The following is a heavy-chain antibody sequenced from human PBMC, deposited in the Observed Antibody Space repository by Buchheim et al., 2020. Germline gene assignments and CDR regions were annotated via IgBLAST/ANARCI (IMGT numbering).Heavy chain of an antibody. Sequence: QVQLQESGPGLVKPSQTLSLTCTVSGGSISSGGYYWNWIRQHAGKGLEWIGYIYYSGSTHYNPSVKSRVTISVVTSKNQFSLKLSAVTAADTAVYYCARDVARGGDHYFDYWGQGTL. J-gene: IGHJ4*02. D-gene: IGHD4-17*01. V-gene: IGHV4-31*03. CDR1: GGSISSGGYY. CDR2: IYYSGST. CDR3: ARDVARGGDHYFDY.